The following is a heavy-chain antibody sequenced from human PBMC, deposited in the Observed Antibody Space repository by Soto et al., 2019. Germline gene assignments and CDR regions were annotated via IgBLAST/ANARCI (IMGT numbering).Heavy chain of an antibody. CDR1: GFTFSSYA. Sequence: QVQLVESGGGVVQPGRSLRLSCAASGFTFSSYAMHWVRQAPGNGLEWVAVISYDGSNKYYADSVKGRFTISRDNSKNTLYLQMNSLRAEDTDVYYCARDPLFSSYFDYWGQGTLVTVSS. CDR3: ARDPLFSSYFDY. CDR2: ISYDGSNK. D-gene: IGHD2-2*01. V-gene: IGHV3-30-3*01. J-gene: IGHJ4*02.